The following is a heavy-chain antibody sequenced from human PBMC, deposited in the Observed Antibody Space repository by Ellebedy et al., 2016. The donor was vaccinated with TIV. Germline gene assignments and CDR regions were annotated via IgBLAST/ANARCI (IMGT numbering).Heavy chain of an antibody. CDR2: IYHSGIT. V-gene: IGHV4-4*02. CDR3: ARVSTVTTLDAFNL. D-gene: IGHD4-17*01. J-gene: IGHJ3*01. Sequence: SETLSLTCAVSGGSISSSDWWSWVRQPPGKGLEWIGEIYHSGITNYNPSLKSRVTISVDKSKNQFSLTLSSVTAAADTAVYYCARVSTVTTLDAFNLWGQGTMVTVSS. CDR1: GGSISSSDW.